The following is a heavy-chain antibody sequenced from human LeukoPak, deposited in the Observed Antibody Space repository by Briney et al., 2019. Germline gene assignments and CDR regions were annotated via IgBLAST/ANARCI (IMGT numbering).Heavy chain of an antibody. CDR1: GGSVSSSTNY. V-gene: IGHV4-39*07. CDR2: IYYSGST. J-gene: IGHJ6*03. Sequence: SETLSLTCTVSGGSVSSSTNYWGWIRQPPGKGLEWIGTIYYSGSTYYNPSLKSRVTMSVDTSENQFSLKLSSVTAADTAMYYCAREVADYGGYYYYHYMDVWGKGTTVTISS. CDR3: AREVADYGGYYYYHYMDV. D-gene: IGHD4-23*01.